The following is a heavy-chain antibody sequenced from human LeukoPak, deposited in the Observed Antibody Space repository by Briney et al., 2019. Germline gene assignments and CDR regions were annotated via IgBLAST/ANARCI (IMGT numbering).Heavy chain of an antibody. CDR3: ARSRFSGSYLIDAFDI. V-gene: IGHV3-72*01. CDR2: TRNKANSYTT. Sequence: GGSLRLSCAASGFTFSDHYMDWVRQAPGKGLEWVGRTRNKANSYTTEYAASVKGRFTISRDDSKNSLYLQVSSLKTEDTAVYYCARSRFSGSYLIDAFDIWGQGTLVTVSS. D-gene: IGHD1-26*01. CDR1: GFTFSDHY. J-gene: IGHJ3*02.